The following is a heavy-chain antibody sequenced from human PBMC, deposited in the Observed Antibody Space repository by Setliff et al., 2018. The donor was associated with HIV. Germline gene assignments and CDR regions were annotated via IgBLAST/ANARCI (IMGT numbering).Heavy chain of an antibody. CDR3: ATSTLGWSDDAYDI. V-gene: IGHV1-8*02. Sequence: ASVKVSCKASGYTFSSYDINWVRQATGQGLEWMGWMNPNSGNTGYAQKFQGRVTMTRNPSISTAHMELRRLKSEDTAVYYCATSTLGWSDDAYDIWGQGTMVTVSS. CDR1: GYTFSSYD. J-gene: IGHJ3*02. CDR2: MNPNSGNT. D-gene: IGHD3-16*01.